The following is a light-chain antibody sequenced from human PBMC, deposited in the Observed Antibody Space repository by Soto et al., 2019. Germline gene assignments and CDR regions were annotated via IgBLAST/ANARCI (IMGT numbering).Light chain of an antibody. V-gene: IGKV1-33*01. Sequence: DIQMTQSPSSLSASVGGRVSITCQASHDISENLNWYQQKPGKAPKLLISDASTLKTGVPLRFTGGGSGTHFTLTINTLQPEDAATYYCKQYDDLPPFNFGPGTTVNIK. CDR1: HDISEN. CDR2: DAS. CDR3: KQYDDLPPFN. J-gene: IGKJ3*01.